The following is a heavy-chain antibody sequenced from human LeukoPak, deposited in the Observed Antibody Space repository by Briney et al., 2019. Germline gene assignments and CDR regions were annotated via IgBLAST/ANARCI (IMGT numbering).Heavy chain of an antibody. CDR2: IDHSGST. Sequence: SETLSLTCAVYGGSFSGYYWSWIRQPPGKGLEWIGEIDHSGSTNYNPSLKSRVTISVDTSKNQFSLKLSSVTAADTAVYYCASSSVVPAAFDYWGQGTLVTVSS. D-gene: IGHD2-2*01. CDR3: ASSSVVPAAFDY. V-gene: IGHV4-34*01. J-gene: IGHJ4*02. CDR1: GGSFSGYY.